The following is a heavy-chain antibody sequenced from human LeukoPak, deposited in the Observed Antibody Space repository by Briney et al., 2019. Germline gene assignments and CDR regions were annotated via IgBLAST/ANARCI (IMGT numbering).Heavy chain of an antibody. CDR1: RGSVSSSSYY. D-gene: IGHD1-26*01. J-gene: IGHJ5*02. CDR3: ARHEYSGSYYGLSWFDP. V-gene: IGHV4-39*01. Sequence: SKTLSLTCTVSRGSVSSSSYYWGWIRQPPGKGLEWIGSIYYNEYTYYNPSLKSRVTISVDTSKNQFSLKLSSVTAADTAVYYCARHEYSGSYYGLSWFDPWGPGTLVTVSS. CDR2: IYYNEYT.